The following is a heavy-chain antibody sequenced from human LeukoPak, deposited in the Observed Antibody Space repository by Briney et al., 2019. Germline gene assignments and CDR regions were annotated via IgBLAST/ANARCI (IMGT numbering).Heavy chain of an antibody. CDR2: VYHSGSI. CDR1: GYSINSGYY. D-gene: IGHD6-25*01. J-gene: IGHJ3*02. CDR3: AIRYSSGWHSDAFDI. V-gene: IGHV4-38-2*02. Sequence: PSETLSLTCTVSGYSINSGYYWGWVRQPPEKGLEWIGSVYHSGSIFHSGNTNYNPSLKSRVSISTDTSKNQFSLKLRSVTAADTAVYFCAIRYSSGWHSDAFDIWGQGTMVTVSS.